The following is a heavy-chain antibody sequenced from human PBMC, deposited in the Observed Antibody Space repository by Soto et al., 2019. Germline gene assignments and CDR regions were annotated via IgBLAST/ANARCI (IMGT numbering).Heavy chain of an antibody. J-gene: IGHJ3*02. V-gene: IGHV1-2*04. CDR2: INPNSGGT. CDR1: GYTFTGYY. D-gene: IGHD3-22*01. CDR3: ARDLSPYDDSSGSAFDI. Sequence: QVQLVQSGAEVKKPGASVKVSCKASGYTFTGYYMHWVRQAPGQGLEWMGWINPNSGGTNYAQKFQGWVTMTRDTSVSTAHMERSRLRSDDTAVYYCARDLSPYDDSSGSAFDIWGQGTMVTVSS.